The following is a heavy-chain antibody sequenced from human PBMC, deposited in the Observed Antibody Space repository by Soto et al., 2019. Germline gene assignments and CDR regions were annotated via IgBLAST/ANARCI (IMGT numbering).Heavy chain of an antibody. CDR1: GGTFSSYA. CDR2: LVPVFGRT. J-gene: IGHJ4*02. CDR3: ARGPSRFGDLFPDHY. Sequence: QVQLVQSGAEMKKPGSSVKVSCKASGGTFSSYAISWVRQAPGHALEWMGGLVPVFGRTYYTQKFQGRLTITADESTSTGYMELGSLRSEDTAVYYCARGPSRFGDLFPDHYWGQGTLVTVSS. V-gene: IGHV1-69*12. D-gene: IGHD3-10*01.